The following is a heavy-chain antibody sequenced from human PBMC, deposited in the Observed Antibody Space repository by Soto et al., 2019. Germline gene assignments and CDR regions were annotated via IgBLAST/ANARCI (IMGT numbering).Heavy chain of an antibody. J-gene: IGHJ6*02. CDR2: IYIGGST. D-gene: IGHD1-20*01. Sequence: PGGSLRLSCAVSGFTVSKTYMSWVRQAPGKGLEWVSLIYIGGSTSYADSVKGRFTISRDNSKNTLYLHMNSLRAEDTAVYYCATASRDNRLYGMDVWGQGTTVTVSS. V-gene: IGHV3-53*01. CDR3: ATASRDNRLYGMDV. CDR1: GFTVSKTY.